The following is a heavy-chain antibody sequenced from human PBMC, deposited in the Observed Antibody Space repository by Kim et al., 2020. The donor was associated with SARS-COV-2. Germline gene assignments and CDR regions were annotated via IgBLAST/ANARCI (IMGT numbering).Heavy chain of an antibody. V-gene: IGHV3-7*01. CDR3: ARDQLEECGGSCYPYYYYYGMDV. CDR2: IKQDGSEK. CDR1: GFTFSSYW. J-gene: IGHJ6*02. Sequence: GGSLRLSCAASGFTFSSYWMSWVRQAPGKGLEWVANIKQDGSEKYYVDSVKGRFTISRDNAKNSLYLQMNSLRAEDTAVYYCARDQLEECGGSCYPYYYYYGMDVWGQGTTVTVSS. D-gene: IGHD2-15*01.